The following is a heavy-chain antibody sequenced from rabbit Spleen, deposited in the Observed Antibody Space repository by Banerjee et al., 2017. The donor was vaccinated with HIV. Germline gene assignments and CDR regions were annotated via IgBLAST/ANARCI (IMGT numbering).Heavy chain of an antibody. D-gene: IGHD2-1*01. Sequence: QSLEESGGGLVKPEGSLTLTCKASGFSFTDRDVMCWVRQAPGKGLEWIACINTATGKAVYANWAKGRFTISKTSSTTVTLKMTSLTAADTATYFCAKYANNGVDSRTFNLWGPGTLVTVS. J-gene: IGHJ4*01. CDR2: INTATGKA. CDR3: AKYANNGVDSRTFNL. V-gene: IGHV1S40*01. CDR1: GFSFTDRDV.